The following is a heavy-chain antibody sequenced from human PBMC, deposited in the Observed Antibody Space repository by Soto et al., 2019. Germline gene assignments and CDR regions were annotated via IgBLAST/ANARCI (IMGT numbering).Heavy chain of an antibody. CDR1: GGSISSGGYS. Sequence: SETLSLTCAVSGGSISSGGYSWSWIRQPPGKGLEWIGYIYHSGSTYYNPSLKSRVTISVDRSKNQFSLKLSSVTAADTAVYYCARDVRFLEWLPDYYYYGMDVWGQGTTVTVSS. D-gene: IGHD3-3*01. V-gene: IGHV4-30-2*01. CDR2: IYHSGST. CDR3: ARDVRFLEWLPDYYYYGMDV. J-gene: IGHJ6*02.